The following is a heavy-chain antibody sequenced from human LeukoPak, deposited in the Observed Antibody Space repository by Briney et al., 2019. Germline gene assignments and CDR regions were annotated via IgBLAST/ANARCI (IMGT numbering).Heavy chain of an antibody. D-gene: IGHD3-10*01. CDR3: ARSSGVMAMVRGVGGYYFDY. V-gene: IGHV3-13*01. CDR2: IDTAGDT. J-gene: IGHJ4*02. Sequence: GGSLRLSCAASGFTFSSYDMHWVRQATGKGLEWVSAIDTAGDTYYPGSVKGRFTISRENAKNSLYLQMNSLRAGDTAVYYCARSSGVMAMVRGVGGYYFDYWGQGTLVTVSS. CDR1: GFTFSSYD.